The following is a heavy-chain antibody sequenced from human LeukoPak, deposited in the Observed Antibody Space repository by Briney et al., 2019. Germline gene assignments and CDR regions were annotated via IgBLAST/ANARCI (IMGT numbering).Heavy chain of an antibody. CDR1: GGSISSGDYY. V-gene: IGHV4-30-4*08. J-gene: IGHJ4*02. D-gene: IGHD3-10*01. CDR2: IHYSGCA. Sequence: PSQTLSLTCTVSGGSISSGDYYWTWIRQPPGKGLEWIGEIHYSGCATYNPSLKSRVTISVDTSKNQFSLKMNSVTAADTAVYYCARGQWFRAFWSRGTPVTVSS. CDR3: ARGQWFRAF.